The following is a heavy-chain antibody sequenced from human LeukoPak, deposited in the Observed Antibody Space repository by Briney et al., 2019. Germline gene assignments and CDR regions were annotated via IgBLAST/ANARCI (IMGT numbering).Heavy chain of an antibody. CDR1: GGSISSSNW. Sequence: PSETLSLTCAVSGGSISSSNWWSWVRQPPGKGLEWIGEIYHSGSTNYNPSLKSRVTIPVDKSKSQFSLKLSSVTAADTAVYYCARGVYGDYPDDAFDIWGQGTMVTVSS. J-gene: IGHJ3*02. V-gene: IGHV4-4*02. CDR3: ARGVYGDYPDDAFDI. CDR2: IYHSGST. D-gene: IGHD4-17*01.